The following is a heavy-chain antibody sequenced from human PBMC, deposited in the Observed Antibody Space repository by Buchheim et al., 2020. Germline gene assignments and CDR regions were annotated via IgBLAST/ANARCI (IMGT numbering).Heavy chain of an antibody. J-gene: IGHJ4*02. CDR2: INPNSGVT. CDR3: AREDSSGYYSKFDY. D-gene: IGHD3-22*01. Sequence: QVQLVQSGAEVKKPGASVKVSCKASGYTFTGYYMHWVRQAPGQGLEWNGRINPNSGVTNHAQKFQGRVTMPRATSISTAYMELSRLRSDDTAVYYCAREDSSGYYSKFDYWGQGTL. CDR1: GYTFTGYY. V-gene: IGHV1-2*06.